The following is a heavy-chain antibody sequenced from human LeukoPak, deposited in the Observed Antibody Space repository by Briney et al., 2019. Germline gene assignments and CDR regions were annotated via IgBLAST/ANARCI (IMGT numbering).Heavy chain of an antibody. CDR3: ATLDSSGYSYYFDY. D-gene: IGHD3-22*01. V-gene: IGHV4-31*03. Sequence: SETLSLTCTVSGGSISSGGYYWSWIRQHPGKGLEWIGYIYYSGSTYYNPSLKSRVTISVDTSKNQFSLKLSSVTAADTAVYYCATLDSSGYSYYFDYWGQGALVTVSS. J-gene: IGHJ4*02. CDR2: IYYSGST. CDR1: GGSISSGGYY.